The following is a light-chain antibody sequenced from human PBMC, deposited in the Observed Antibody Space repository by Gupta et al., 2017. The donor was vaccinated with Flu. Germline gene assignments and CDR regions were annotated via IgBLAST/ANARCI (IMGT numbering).Light chain of an antibody. J-gene: IGLJ2*01. Sequence: GRAPTLLIYANTNRPSGVSDRSSGSKSGTSASLAITGLQAEDEADYYCQSYDNTLREVVFGGGTTLTVL. CDR3: QSYDNTLREVV. CDR2: ANT. V-gene: IGLV1-40*01.